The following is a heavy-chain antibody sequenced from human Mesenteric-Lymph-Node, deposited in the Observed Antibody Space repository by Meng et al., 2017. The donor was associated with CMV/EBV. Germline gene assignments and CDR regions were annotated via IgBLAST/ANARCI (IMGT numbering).Heavy chain of an antibody. Sequence: ASVKVSCKASGYTFASYYMHWVRQAPGQGLEWMGIINPSGGSTTYAQKFQGRVSMTRDMSTTTVYMEASSLRSEDTAVYYCARNGYNYYYYYGMDVWGQGTTVTVSS. CDR3: ARNGYNYYYYYGMDV. J-gene: IGHJ6*02. CDR2: INPSGGST. D-gene: IGHD5-24*01. V-gene: IGHV1-46*01. CDR1: GYTFASYY.